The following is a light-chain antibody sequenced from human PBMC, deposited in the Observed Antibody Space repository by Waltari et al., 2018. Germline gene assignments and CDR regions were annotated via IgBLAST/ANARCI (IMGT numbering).Light chain of an antibody. V-gene: IGLV1-44*01. CDR1: SSNIGSNT. Sequence: QSVLTQPPSASGTPGQRVTIPCSGSSSNIGSNTVNWYQQLPGTAPKLLIYSNNQRPSGVHDRFSGSKSGTSASLAISGLQSEDEADYYCAAWDDSLNGPVFGGGTKLTVL. J-gene: IGLJ2*01. CDR3: AAWDDSLNGPV. CDR2: SNN.